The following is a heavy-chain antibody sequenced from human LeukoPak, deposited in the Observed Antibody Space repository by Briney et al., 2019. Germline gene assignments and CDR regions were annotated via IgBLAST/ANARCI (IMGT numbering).Heavy chain of an antibody. CDR2: IYSGGST. CDR3: ARDSEYFQH. CDR1: GFTVSSNY. V-gene: IGHV3-53*01. Sequence: GGSLRLSCAASGFTVSSNYMSWVRQAPRKGLEWVSVIYSGGSTYYADSVKGRFTISRDNSKNTQYLQMNSLRAEDTAVYYCARDSEYFQHWGQGTLGTVSS. J-gene: IGHJ1*01.